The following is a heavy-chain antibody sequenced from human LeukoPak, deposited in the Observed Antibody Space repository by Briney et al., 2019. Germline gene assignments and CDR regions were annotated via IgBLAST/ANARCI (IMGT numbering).Heavy chain of an antibody. CDR3: ATLDLGIAAAGRAFDI. CDR1: GFTFSSYN. Sequence: GGSLRLSCAASGFTFSSYNMYWVRQAPGQGLEWVSSITTTGGSIYYADSVRGRFTISRDNAKNSLYLQMNSLRAEDTAVYYCATLDLGIAAAGRAFDIWGQGTMVTVSS. CDR2: ITTTGGSI. V-gene: IGHV3-21*01. J-gene: IGHJ3*02. D-gene: IGHD6-13*01.